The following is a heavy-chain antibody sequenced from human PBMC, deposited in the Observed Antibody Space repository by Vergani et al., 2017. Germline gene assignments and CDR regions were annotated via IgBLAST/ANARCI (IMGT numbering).Heavy chain of an antibody. D-gene: IGHD2-2*01. V-gene: IGHV4-34*01. Sequence: QVQLQQWGAGLLKPSETLSLTCAVYGGSFSGYYWSWIRQPPGKGLEWIGEINHSGSTNYNPSLKSRVTISVDTSKNQFSLKLSSVTAADTAVYYCARGLVSVYCSSTSCYLWFDPWGQGTLVTVSS. CDR3: ARGLVSVYCSSTSCYLWFDP. CDR1: GGSFSGYY. CDR2: INHSGST. J-gene: IGHJ5*02.